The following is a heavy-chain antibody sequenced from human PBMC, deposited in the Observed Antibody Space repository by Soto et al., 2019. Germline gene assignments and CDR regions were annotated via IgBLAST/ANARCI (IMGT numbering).Heavy chain of an antibody. V-gene: IGHV4-59*01. J-gene: IGHJ6*03. CDR3: ARYYDFWSGYYPADNDYMDV. D-gene: IGHD3-3*01. CDR2: IYGSGST. Sequence: SETLSLTCTVSGGSLSIYYGRWIRQPPGKGLEWIGHIYGSGSTNYNSSLKRRVTISVDTAKNQFSLKLSSVTAADTAVYYCARYYDFWSGYYPADNDYMDVWGKGTTVTVSS. CDR1: GGSLSIYY.